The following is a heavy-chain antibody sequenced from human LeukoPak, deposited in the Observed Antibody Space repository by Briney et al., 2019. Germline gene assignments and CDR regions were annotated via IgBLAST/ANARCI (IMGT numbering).Heavy chain of an antibody. CDR2: MNPNSGNR. CDR3: ARDGGSHIVVVTAIRGWFDP. J-gene: IGHJ5*02. D-gene: IGHD2-21*02. Sequence: ASVKVSCKASGYTFNSYYMHWVRQAPGQGLEWMGWMNPNSGNRGYAQKFQGRVTMTRDTSTSTVYMELSSLRSEDTAVYYCARDGGSHIVVVTAIRGWFDPWGQGTLVTVSS. CDR1: GYTFNSYY. V-gene: IGHV1-46*02.